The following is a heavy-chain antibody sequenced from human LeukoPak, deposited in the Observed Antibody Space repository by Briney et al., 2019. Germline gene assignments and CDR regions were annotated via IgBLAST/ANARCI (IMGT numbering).Heavy chain of an antibody. D-gene: IGHD2-2*01. CDR3: ARRAVVPAAVSYFDN. CDR1: RGSITNSSCY. CDR2: IYYTGTT. Sequence: SETLSLTCAVSRGSITNSSCYWGWIRQPPGKGLEWIGGIYYTGTTYYSPSLNSRITISMGTSKKQFSLRLASVTAADTAVYYCARRAVVPAAVSYFDNWGQGTLVTVSS. V-gene: IGHV4-39*01. J-gene: IGHJ4*02.